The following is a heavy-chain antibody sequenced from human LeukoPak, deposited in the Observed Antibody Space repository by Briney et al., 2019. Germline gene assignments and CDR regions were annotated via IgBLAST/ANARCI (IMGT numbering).Heavy chain of an antibody. CDR2: ISGSGGST. D-gene: IGHD3-22*01. CDR1: GFTFSSYA. J-gene: IGHJ4*02. Sequence: PGGSLRLSCAASGFTFSSYAMHWVRQAPGKGLEWVSAISGSGGSTYYADSVKGRFTISRDNSKNTLYLQMNSLRAEDTAVYYCAKAPGITMIVVDKTTFDYWGQGTLVTVSS. CDR3: AKAPGITMIVVDKTTFDY. V-gene: IGHV3-23*01.